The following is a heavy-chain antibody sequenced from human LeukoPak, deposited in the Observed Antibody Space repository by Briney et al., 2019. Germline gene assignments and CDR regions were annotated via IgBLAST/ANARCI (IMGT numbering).Heavy chain of an antibody. CDR2: NYTSGST. CDR1: GGSISSYY. J-gene: IGHJ3*02. CDR3: ARVNYYDSSGRGAFDI. Sequence: SETLSLTCTVSGGSISSYYWSWIRQPAGKGLEWIGRNYTSGSTNYNPSLKSRVTVSVDTSKNQFSLKLSSVTAADTAVYYCARVNYYDSSGRGAFDIWGQGTMVTVSS. V-gene: IGHV4-4*07. D-gene: IGHD3-22*01.